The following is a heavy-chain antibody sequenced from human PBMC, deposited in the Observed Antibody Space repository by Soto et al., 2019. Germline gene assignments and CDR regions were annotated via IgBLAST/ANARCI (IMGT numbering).Heavy chain of an antibody. D-gene: IGHD3-10*01. CDR3: ANIYYYGSGSYYTHNWFDP. CDR2: IIPIFGTA. Sequence: SVKVSCKASGGTFSSYAISWVRQAPGQGLEWMVGIIPIFGTANYAQKFQGRVTITADESTSTAYMELSSLRSEDTAVYYCANIYYYGSGSYYTHNWFDPWGQGTLVTVSS. CDR1: GGTFSSYA. J-gene: IGHJ5*02. V-gene: IGHV1-69*13.